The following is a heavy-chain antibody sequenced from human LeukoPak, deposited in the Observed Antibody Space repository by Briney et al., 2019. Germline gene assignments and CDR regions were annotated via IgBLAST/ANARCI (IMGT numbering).Heavy chain of an antibody. CDR3: ARAFWYYDSSGYLYYFDY. Sequence: SETLSLTCTVSGGSISSYYWSWIRQPPGKGLEWIGYIYYSGSTNYNPSLKSRVTISVDTSKNQFSLKLSSVTAADTVVYYCARAFWYYDSSGYLYYFDYWGQGTLVTVSS. CDR2: IYYSGST. CDR1: GGSISSYY. V-gene: IGHV4-59*01. D-gene: IGHD3-22*01. J-gene: IGHJ4*02.